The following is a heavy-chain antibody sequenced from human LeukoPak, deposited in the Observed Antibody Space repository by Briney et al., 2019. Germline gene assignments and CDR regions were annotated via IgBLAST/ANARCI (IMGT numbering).Heavy chain of an antibody. CDR1: GFTFSTYS. Sequence: GGSLRLSCAASGFTFSTYSMNWGRQAPGKGREGGSSISSTFSYIYYADSLKGRFTISRDDSKNTLYLQMNSLRAEDTAVYYCAKLGTPWGQGTLVTVSS. J-gene: IGHJ5*02. D-gene: IGHD7-27*01. CDR2: ISSTFSYI. V-gene: IGHV3-21*04. CDR3: AKLGTP.